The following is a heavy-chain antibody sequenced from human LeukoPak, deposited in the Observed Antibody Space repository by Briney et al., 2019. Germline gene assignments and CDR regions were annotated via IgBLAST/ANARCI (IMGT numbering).Heavy chain of an antibody. J-gene: IGHJ4*02. CDR1: GYTYTNYG. V-gene: IGHV1-18*01. D-gene: IGHD3-10*01. CDR2: ISGYSGKT. CDR3: ARDTGTVGPASGIN. Sequence: ASVKVSCKASGYTYTNYGVSWVRQAPGQGLEWMGWISGYSGKTNYAQKFQGRVTMTTDTSTSTAYMELRSLGSDDTAVYYCARDTGTVGPASGINWGQGTLVTVSS.